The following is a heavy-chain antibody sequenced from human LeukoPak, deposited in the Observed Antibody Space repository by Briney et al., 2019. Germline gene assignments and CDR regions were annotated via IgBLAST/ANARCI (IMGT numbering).Heavy chain of an antibody. J-gene: IGHJ4*02. D-gene: IGHD6-19*01. CDR2: ISSSSSYI. Sequence: GGSLRLSCAASGFSFSSYSMNWVRQAPGKGLEWVSSISSSSSYIYYADSVKGRFTISRDNAKNSLYLQMNSLRAEDTAVYYCARDRGAEAVAESDYWGQGTLVTVSS. CDR3: ARDRGAEAVAESDY. CDR1: GFSFSSYS. V-gene: IGHV3-21*01.